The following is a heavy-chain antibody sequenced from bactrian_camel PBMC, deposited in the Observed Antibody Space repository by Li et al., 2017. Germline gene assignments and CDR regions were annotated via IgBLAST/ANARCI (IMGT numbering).Heavy chain of an antibody. V-gene: IGHV3S42*01. CDR3: ATVSNPVRRGWSDLAYNY. CDR1: GFAFSDYP. J-gene: IGHJ4*01. D-gene: IGHD7*01. CDR2: IDDVDST. Sequence: VQLVESGGGLVRPGGSLTLSCVASGFAFSDYPLTWVRQTPGKEREAVAAIDDVDSTSYANFAKGRFTISRDNAKKTLCLQMNSLKSEDTALYYCATVSNPVRRGWSDLAYNYWGQGTQVTVS.